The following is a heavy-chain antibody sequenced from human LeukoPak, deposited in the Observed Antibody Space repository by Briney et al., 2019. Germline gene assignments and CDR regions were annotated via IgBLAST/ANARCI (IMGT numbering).Heavy chain of an antibody. CDR1: GFTSITYG. J-gene: IGHJ4*02. Sequence: GGSLRLSCEGSGFTSITYGMSWVRQAPGKGLEWVSTLGGGDAGIYYADSVYDRFTISRDKSKNTLYLQMNSLKTEDTAVYYCIRGVRYFDYWGQGTLVTVSS. CDR3: IRGVRYFDY. CDR2: LGGGDAGI. D-gene: IGHD3-10*01. V-gene: IGHV3-23*01.